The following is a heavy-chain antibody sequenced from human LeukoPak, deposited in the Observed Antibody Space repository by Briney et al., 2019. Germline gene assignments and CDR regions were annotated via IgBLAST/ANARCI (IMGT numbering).Heavy chain of an antibody. CDR1: GYSFTSYW. D-gene: IGHD3-10*01. J-gene: IGHJ6*02. Sequence: GESLKISRRGSGYSFTSYWITWVRQMPGKGLEGMGRIEPRDYYTIYSPSFQGPVTISADKSISTAYLQWSSLRASDTAMYYCAKTGDPYYGSGSYGMDVWGQGTTVTVSS. CDR3: AKTGDPYYGSGSYGMDV. V-gene: IGHV5-10-1*01. CDR2: IEPRDYYT.